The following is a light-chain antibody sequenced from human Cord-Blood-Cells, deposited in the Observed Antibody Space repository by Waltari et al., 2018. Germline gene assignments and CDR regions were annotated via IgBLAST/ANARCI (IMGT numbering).Light chain of an antibody. J-gene: IGKJ2*01. CDR2: DAS. CDR1: QDISNY. CDR3: QQYDNLPYT. Sequence: DIHMTQPPSSLSASVGDRVIITCQASQDISNYLNWYQQKPGKAPKLLIYDASNLETGVPSRFSGSGSGTDFTFTISSLQPEDIATYYCQQYDNLPYTFGQGTKLEIK. V-gene: IGKV1-33*01.